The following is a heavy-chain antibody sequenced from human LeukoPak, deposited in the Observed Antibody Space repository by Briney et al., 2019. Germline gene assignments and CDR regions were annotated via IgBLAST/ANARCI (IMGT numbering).Heavy chain of an antibody. CDR1: GFSISSYW. CDR2: INSDGTTT. J-gene: IGHJ4*02. V-gene: IGHV3-74*01. CDR3: AADRGRRLDY. Sequence: GGSLRLSCAASGFSISSYWMHWVRQAPGKGLVWVSHINSDGTTTSCVDSVKGRFTISRDNAKNTLSVQMNSLRAEDTGVYYCAADRGRRLDYWGQGILVTVSS.